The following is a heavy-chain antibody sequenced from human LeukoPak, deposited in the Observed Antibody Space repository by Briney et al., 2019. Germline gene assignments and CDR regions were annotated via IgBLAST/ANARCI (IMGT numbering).Heavy chain of an antibody. CDR2: ITASAKST. CDR1: GFTFSSYA. Sequence: GGSLRLSCAVSGFTFSSYAMSWVPPPPPPRLHPASRITASAKSTYYADSVKGRFTISRDNSKNTMYLQMKSLRAEDTAEYFCAKDGYYYDSSGYYDGGYFDYWGQGTLVTVSS. CDR3: AKDGYYYDSSGYYDGGYFDY. J-gene: IGHJ4*02. D-gene: IGHD3-22*01. V-gene: IGHV3-23*01.